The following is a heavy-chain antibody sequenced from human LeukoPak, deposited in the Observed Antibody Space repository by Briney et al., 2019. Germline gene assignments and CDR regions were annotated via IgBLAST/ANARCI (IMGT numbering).Heavy chain of an antibody. CDR1: GYTFTSYG. D-gene: IGHD6-13*01. Sequence: ASVKVSCKASGYTFTSYGISWVRQAPGQGLEWMGWISAYNGNTSYAQKFQGRVTMTRDTSTSTVYMELSSLRSEDTAVYYCARAPRQLVQTYFDYWGQGTLVTVSS. V-gene: IGHV1-18*01. J-gene: IGHJ4*02. CDR3: ARAPRQLVQTYFDY. CDR2: ISAYNGNT.